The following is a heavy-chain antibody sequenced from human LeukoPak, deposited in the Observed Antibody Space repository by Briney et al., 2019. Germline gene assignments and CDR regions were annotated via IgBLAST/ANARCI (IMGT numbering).Heavy chain of an antibody. J-gene: IGHJ3*02. CDR2: INPNSGNT. V-gene: IGHV1-8*01. Sequence: ASVKVSCKASGYTSTSYDINWVRQATGQGLEWMGWINPNSGNTGYAQKFQGRVTVTRNTSISTAYMELSSLRSEDTAVYYCARTLTTVTTKNAAFDIWGQGTMVTVSS. CDR3: ARTLTTVTTKNAAFDI. D-gene: IGHD4-17*01. CDR1: GYTSTSYD.